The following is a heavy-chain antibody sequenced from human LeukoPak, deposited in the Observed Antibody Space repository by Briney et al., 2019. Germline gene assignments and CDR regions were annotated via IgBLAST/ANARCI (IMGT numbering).Heavy chain of an antibody. CDR1: GFTFSSYS. J-gene: IGHJ3*02. CDR2: ISSSSSTI. V-gene: IGHV3-48*04. CDR3: ASAPYYYDSSGYYQGAFDI. D-gene: IGHD3-22*01. Sequence: GGSLRLSCAASGFTFSSYSMNWVRQAPGKGLEWVSYISSSSSTIYYADSVKGRFTISRDNAKNSLYLQMNSLRAEDTAVYYCASAPYYYDSSGYYQGAFDIWAKGQWSPSLQ.